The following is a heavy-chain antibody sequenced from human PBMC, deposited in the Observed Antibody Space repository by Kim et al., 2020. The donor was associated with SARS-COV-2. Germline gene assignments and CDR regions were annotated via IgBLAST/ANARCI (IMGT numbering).Heavy chain of an antibody. CDR1: GFTFSSYA. CDR3: ARGYYGSGSYYDY. CDR2: ISYDGSNK. V-gene: IGHV3-30*04. Sequence: GGSLRLSCAASGFTFSSYAMHWVRQAPGKGLEWVAVISYDGSNKYYADSVKGRFTISRDNSKNTLYLQMNSLRAEDTAVYYCARGYYGSGSYYDYWGQGTLVTVSS. D-gene: IGHD3-10*01. J-gene: IGHJ4*02.